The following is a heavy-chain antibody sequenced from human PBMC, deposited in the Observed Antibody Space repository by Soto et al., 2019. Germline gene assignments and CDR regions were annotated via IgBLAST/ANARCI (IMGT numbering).Heavy chain of an antibody. Sequence: SLRLSCAASGFTFSSYWMHWVRQAPGKGLVWVSRINSDGSSTSYADSVKGRFTISRDNAKNTLYLQMNSLRAEDTAVYYCARPYCSSTSCYVYYGMDVWGQGTTVTVSS. CDR2: INSDGSST. J-gene: IGHJ6*02. CDR3: ARPYCSSTSCYVYYGMDV. D-gene: IGHD2-2*01. V-gene: IGHV3-74*01. CDR1: GFTFSSYW.